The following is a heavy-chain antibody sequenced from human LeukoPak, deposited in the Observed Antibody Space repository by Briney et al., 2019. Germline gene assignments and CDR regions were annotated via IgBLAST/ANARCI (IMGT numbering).Heavy chain of an antibody. Sequence: GASVKVSCKASGGTFGSYAISWVRQAPGQGLEWMGGIIPIFGTANYAQKFQGRVTITTDESTSTAYMELSSLRSEDTAVYYCARGTTTVENWFDPWGQGTLVTVSS. CDR1: GGTFGSYA. V-gene: IGHV1-69*05. CDR3: ARGTTTVENWFDP. J-gene: IGHJ5*02. CDR2: IIPIFGTA. D-gene: IGHD4-23*01.